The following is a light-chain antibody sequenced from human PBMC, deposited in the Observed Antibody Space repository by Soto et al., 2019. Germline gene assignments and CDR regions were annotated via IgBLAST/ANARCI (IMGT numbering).Light chain of an antibody. CDR3: AAWDDSLSGVV. CDR1: SSNIGSNY. V-gene: IGLV1-47*01. Sequence: QSVLTQPPSAFGTPGQRVTISCSGSSSNIGSNYVFWYQKLPGTAPKLLIYRNNQRPSGVPDRFSGSKSGTSASLAISGLRSGDEADYYCAAWDDSLSGVVFGGGTKLTVL. J-gene: IGLJ2*01. CDR2: RNN.